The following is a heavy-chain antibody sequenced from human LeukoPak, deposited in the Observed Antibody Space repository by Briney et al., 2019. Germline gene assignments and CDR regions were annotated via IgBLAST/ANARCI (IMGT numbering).Heavy chain of an antibody. J-gene: IGHJ4*02. V-gene: IGHV1-2*02. CDR2: INPNSGGT. D-gene: IGHD6-13*01. CDR3: ARGDSSSWLIDY. CDR1: GYTFTGYY. Sequence: ASVKVSCKASGYTFTGYYMHWVRQAPGQGLEWMGWINPNSGGTNYAQKFQGRVTMTRDTSISTAYMELSRLRSDDTAVSYCARGDSSSWLIDYWGRGTLVTVSS.